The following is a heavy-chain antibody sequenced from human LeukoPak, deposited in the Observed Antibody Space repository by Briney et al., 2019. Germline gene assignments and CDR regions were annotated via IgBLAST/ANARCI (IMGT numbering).Heavy chain of an antibody. CDR3: RREACRRCRVPPLVRLYAMDL. CDR2: INYTGST. D-gene: IGHD2-21*01. CDR1: AGSINTDY. Sequence: SETLSLTPSASAGSINTDYWRWLPQPPGQEREWIGNINYTGSTNYHTSHHSRATMSVATSSNHFSLHGSPMTADDTAEYYARREACRRCRVPPLVRLYAMDLWGQGTTVTVS. V-gene: IGHV4-59*01. J-gene: IGHJ6*02.